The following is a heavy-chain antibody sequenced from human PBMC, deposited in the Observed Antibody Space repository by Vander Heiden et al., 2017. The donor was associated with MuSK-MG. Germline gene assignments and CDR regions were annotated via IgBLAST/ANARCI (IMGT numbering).Heavy chain of an antibody. CDR2: IDHSGST. V-gene: IGHV4-34*01. Sequence: QVQLQQRGAGLLKPSETLSLTCAVYGGSFSGYYWSWIRQPPGKGLEWIGEIDHSGSTNYNPSLKSRVTISVDTSKNQFSLKLSSVTAADTAVYYCARGDYGSGSYPFDYWGQGTLVTVSS. CDR1: GGSFSGYY. J-gene: IGHJ4*02. CDR3: ARGDYGSGSYPFDY. D-gene: IGHD3-10*01.